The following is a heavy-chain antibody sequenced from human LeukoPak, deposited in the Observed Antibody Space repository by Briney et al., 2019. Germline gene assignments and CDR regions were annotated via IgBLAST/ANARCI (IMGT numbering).Heavy chain of an antibody. CDR1: GYAFTGYY. D-gene: IGHD4-17*01. CDR3: ATSFDYGDYVLTFDY. CDR2: INPNSGGT. V-gene: IGHV1-2*02. Sequence: ASVKVSCKASGYAFTGYYMHWVRQAPGQGLEWMGWINPNSGGTNYAQKFQGRVTMTRDTSISTAYMELSRLRSDDTAVYYCATSFDYGDYVLTFDYWGQGTLVTVSS. J-gene: IGHJ4*02.